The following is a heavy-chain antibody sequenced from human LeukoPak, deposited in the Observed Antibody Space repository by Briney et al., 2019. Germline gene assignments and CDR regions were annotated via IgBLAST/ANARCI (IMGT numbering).Heavy chain of an antibody. CDR2: IYYSGST. CDR1: GGSISSSSYY. V-gene: IGHV4-39*01. CDR3: ARHHCAYYDILTGYSDAFDI. Sequence: PSETLSLTCTVSGGSISSSSYYWGWIRQPPGKGLEWIGSIYYSGSTYYNPSLKSRVTISVDTSKNQFSLKLSSVTAADTAVYYCARHHCAYYDILTGYSDAFDIWGQGTMVTVSS. D-gene: IGHD3-9*01. J-gene: IGHJ3*02.